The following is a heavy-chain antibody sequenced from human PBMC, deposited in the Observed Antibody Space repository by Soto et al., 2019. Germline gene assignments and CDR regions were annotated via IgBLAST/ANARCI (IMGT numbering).Heavy chain of an antibody. CDR1: GYSFTSYW. CDR3: ARGEYASSLGWFDP. V-gene: IGHV5-10-1*01. CDR2: IDPSDSYT. J-gene: IGHJ5*02. Sequence: HGASLKISCKGSGYSFTSYWIAWVRQMPGKGLEWMGRIDPSDSYTNYSPSFQGHVAISADKSINTAYLQWSSLKASDTAMYYCARGEYASSLGWFDPWGQGTLVTVSS. D-gene: IGHD2-2*01.